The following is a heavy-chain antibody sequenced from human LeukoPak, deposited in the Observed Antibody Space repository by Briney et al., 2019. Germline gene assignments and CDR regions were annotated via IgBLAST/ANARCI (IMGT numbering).Heavy chain of an antibody. CDR3: ARRSEEVDY. CDR1: GASINSSSYY. J-gene: IGHJ4*02. CDR2: IYYRGST. Sequence: SETLSLTCTVSGASINSSSYYWGWIRQPPGKGLEWIGSIYYRGSTFYTPSLKSRVTIPVDTSKNQFSLKLSSVTAADTALYYCARRSEEVDYWGQGTLVTVSS. D-gene: IGHD3-10*01. V-gene: IGHV4-39*01.